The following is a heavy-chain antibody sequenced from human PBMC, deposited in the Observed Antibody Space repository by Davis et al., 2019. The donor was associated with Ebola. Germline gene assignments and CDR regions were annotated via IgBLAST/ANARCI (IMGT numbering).Heavy chain of an antibody. J-gene: IGHJ6*02. CDR3: AMGKNSGYDYYYYGMDV. Sequence: SVKVSCKASGYTFTSYYMHWVRQAPGQGLEWMGGIIPIFGTANYAQKFQGRVTITADKSTSTAYMELSSLRSEDTAVYYCAMGKNSGYDYYYYGMDVWGQGTTVTVSS. V-gene: IGHV1-69*06. CDR1: GYTFTSYY. D-gene: IGHD5-12*01. CDR2: IIPIFGTA.